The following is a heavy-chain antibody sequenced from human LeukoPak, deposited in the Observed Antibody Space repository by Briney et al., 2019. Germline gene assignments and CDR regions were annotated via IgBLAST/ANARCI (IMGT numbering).Heavy chain of an antibody. Sequence: GSLRLSCAASGFTFSSYSMMWVRQAPGKGLEWIATIYYTGSTYYNPSLKSRVTISVDTSKNQFSLRLSSVTAADTAMYYCARLRSPGDFDYWGQGTLVTVSS. V-gene: IGHV4-39*07. CDR3: ARLRSPGDFDY. J-gene: IGHJ4*02. CDR2: IYYTGST. CDR1: GFTFSSYS. D-gene: IGHD1-26*01.